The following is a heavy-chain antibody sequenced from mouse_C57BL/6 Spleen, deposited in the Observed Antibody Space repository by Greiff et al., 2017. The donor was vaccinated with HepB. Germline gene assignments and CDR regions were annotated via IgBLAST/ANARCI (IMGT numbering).Heavy chain of an antibody. CDR3: ARGRYYGPYWYFDV. D-gene: IGHD1-1*01. V-gene: IGHV1-39*01. CDR2: INPNYGTT. Sequence: LVESGPELVKPGASVKISCKASGYSFTDYNMNWVKQSNGKSLEWIGVINPNYGTTSYNQKFKGKATLTVDQSSSTAYMQLNSLTSEDSAVYYCARGRYYGPYWYFDVWGTGTTVTVSS. CDR1: GYSFTDYN. J-gene: IGHJ1*03.